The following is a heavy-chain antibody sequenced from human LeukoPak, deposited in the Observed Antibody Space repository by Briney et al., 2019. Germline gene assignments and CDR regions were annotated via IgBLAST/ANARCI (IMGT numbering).Heavy chain of an antibody. CDR3: HAGTVTNVVGDYFDY. D-gene: IGHD4-17*01. J-gene: IGHJ4*02. CDR1: GFTFSSYA. Sequence: GGSLRLSCAASGFTFSSYAMSWVRQARGKGLEWVSAISGSGGSTYYADSVKGRFTISRDNSKNTLYLQMNSLRAEDTAVYYCHAGTVTNVVGDYFDYWGQGTLVTVSS. V-gene: IGHV3-23*01. CDR2: ISGSGGST.